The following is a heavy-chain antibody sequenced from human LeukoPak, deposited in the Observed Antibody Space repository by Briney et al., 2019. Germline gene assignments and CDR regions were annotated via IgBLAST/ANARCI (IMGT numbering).Heavy chain of an antibody. CDR1: GGSISSGSYY. CDR3: ARGSYYGGFDY. V-gene: IGHV4-61*02. D-gene: IGHD3-22*01. CDR2: IYSSGRT. Sequence: PSETLSLTCTVSGGSISSGSYYWSWIRQPAGKGLEWIGRIYSSGRTNYNPSLKSRVAISVDTSKNQFSLKLSSVTAADTAVYYCARGSYYGGFDYWGQGTLVTVSS. J-gene: IGHJ4*02.